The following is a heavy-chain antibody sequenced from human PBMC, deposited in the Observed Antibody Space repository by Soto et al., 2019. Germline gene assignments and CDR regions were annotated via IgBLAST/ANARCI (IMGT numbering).Heavy chain of an antibody. J-gene: IGHJ4*02. D-gene: IGHD3-3*01. V-gene: IGHV1-18*01. Sequence: ASVKVSCKASGYSFTSYGISWVRQAPGQGLEWMGWISAYNGNTNYAQKLQGRVTVTTDTSTSTAYMELRSLRSDDTAVYYCAIYLADPGVVYFDYWGQGTLVTVSS. CDR1: GYSFTSYG. CDR2: ISAYNGNT. CDR3: AIYLADPGVVYFDY.